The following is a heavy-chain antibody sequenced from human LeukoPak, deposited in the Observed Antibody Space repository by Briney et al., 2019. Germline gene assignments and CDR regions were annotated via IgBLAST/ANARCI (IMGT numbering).Heavy chain of an antibody. D-gene: IGHD2-15*01. CDR3: ARVRLSGVIDY. CDR1: GGSMYDYY. CDR2: IHYNGRT. V-gene: IGHV4-59*01. Sequence: PSETLSLSCTVSGGSMYDYYWSWIRQPPVKGLEWIGHIHYNGRTNYNPSLESPATISIDMSKNQFSQNLSSVTAADTAVYYCARVRLSGVIDYWGQGTLVTVSS. J-gene: IGHJ4*02.